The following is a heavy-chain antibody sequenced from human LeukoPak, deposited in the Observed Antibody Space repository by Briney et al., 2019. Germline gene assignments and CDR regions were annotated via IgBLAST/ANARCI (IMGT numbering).Heavy chain of an antibody. CDR2: MNPNSGNT. V-gene: IGHV1-8*01. CDR1: GYTFTSYG. Sequence: ASVKVSCKPSGYTFTSYGINWVRQATGQRLEWMGWMNPNSGNTGYAQKFQGRVTMTRNTSISTAYMELSSLRSEDTAVYYCAIGRQQLKDAFDIWGQGTMVTVSS. D-gene: IGHD6-13*01. CDR3: AIGRQQLKDAFDI. J-gene: IGHJ3*02.